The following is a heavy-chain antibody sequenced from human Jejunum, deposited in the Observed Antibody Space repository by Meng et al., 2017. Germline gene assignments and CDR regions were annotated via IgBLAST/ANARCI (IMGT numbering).Heavy chain of an antibody. CDR3: ARLANSSPDY. D-gene: IGHD6-13*01. CDR2: VFYSGTT. J-gene: IGHJ4*02. Sequence: QLQLQESGPGLVKPSETLSLTCTVSGGSISSRSYYWGWISQPPGKGLEWIASVFYSGTTYYNPSLQSRVTISIDASKNQFSMRLTSVTATDTSVYYCARLANSSPDYWGRGTLVTVSS. CDR1: GGSISSRSYY. V-gene: IGHV4-39*01.